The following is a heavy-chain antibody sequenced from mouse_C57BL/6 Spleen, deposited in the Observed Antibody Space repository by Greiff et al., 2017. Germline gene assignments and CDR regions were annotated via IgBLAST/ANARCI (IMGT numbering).Heavy chain of an antibody. V-gene: IGHV1-82*01. CDR3: ARDLLRYFDV. D-gene: IGHD1-1*01. J-gene: IGHJ1*03. CDR1: GYAFSSSW. CDR2: IYPGDGDT. Sequence: VQRVESGPELVKPGASVKISCKASGYAFSSSWMNWVKQRPGKGLEWIGRIYPGDGDTNYNGKFKGKATLTADKSSSTAYMQLSSLTSEDSAVYFCARDLLRYFDVWGTGTTVTVSS.